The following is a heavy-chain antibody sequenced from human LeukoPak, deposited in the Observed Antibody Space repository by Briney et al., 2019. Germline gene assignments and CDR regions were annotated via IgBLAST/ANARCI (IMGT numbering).Heavy chain of an antibody. CDR3: AKDLGSVVTPPSLDF. Sequence: GGSLRLSCAASGFTFSSYAMSWVRQAPGKGLEWVSAISGSGGDTYYADSVKGRFTISRNNSKNTLYLQMSSLRAEDTAVYYCAKDLGSVVTPPSLDFWGQGTLVTVSS. CDR1: GFTFSSYA. D-gene: IGHD4-23*01. CDR2: ISGSGGDT. J-gene: IGHJ4*02. V-gene: IGHV3-23*01.